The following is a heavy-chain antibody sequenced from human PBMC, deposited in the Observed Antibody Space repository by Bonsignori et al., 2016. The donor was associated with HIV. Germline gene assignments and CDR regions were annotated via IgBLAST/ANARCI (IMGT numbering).Heavy chain of an antibody. CDR1: GYTFTGYY. CDR3: ARPLGSGYLLPFDY. CDR2: INPNSGGT. Sequence: ASVKVSCKASGYTFTGYYMHWVRQAPGQGLEWMGWINPNSGGTNYAQKFQGRVTMTRDTSISTAYMELSRLRSDDTAVYYCARPLGSGYLLPFDYWGQGTLVTVSS. D-gene: IGHD3-3*01. J-gene: IGHJ4*02. V-gene: IGHV1-2*02.